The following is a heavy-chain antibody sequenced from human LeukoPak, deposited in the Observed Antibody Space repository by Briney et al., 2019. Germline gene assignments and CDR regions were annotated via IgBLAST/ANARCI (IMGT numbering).Heavy chain of an antibody. CDR1: GFTFSNYG. Sequence: PGGSLRLSCATSGFTFSNYGVHWVRQAPGKGLEWVAFISYDGSNKYYVDSVKGRFTISRDNSKNTLYLQMNSLRAEDTAVYFCAKVGGVVIPGNYWGQGTLVTISS. D-gene: IGHD3-3*01. CDR3: AKVGGVVIPGNY. V-gene: IGHV3-30*18. J-gene: IGHJ4*02. CDR2: ISYDGSNK.